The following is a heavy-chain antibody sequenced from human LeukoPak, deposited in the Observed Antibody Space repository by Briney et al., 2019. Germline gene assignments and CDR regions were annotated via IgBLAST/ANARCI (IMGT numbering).Heavy chain of an antibody. D-gene: IGHD4-23*01. V-gene: IGHV5-51*01. Sequence: GESLKISCKASGYSFTTYWIGWVRQMPGKGLEWMGIIYPADSTAHYSPSFQGQVTISADKSISTAYLQWSSLKASDTAMYYCAREGGGRKPYYFDYWGQGTLVAVSS. J-gene: IGHJ4*02. CDR2: IYPADSTA. CDR3: AREGGGRKPYYFDY. CDR1: GYSFTTYW.